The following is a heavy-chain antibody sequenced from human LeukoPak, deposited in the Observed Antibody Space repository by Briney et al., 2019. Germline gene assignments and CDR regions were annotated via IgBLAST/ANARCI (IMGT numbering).Heavy chain of an antibody. V-gene: IGHV1-2*02. CDR3: ARDADVGYYDSSGQGPFDY. D-gene: IGHD3-22*01. Sequence: GASVKVSCKASGYTFTGYYMHWVRQAPGQGLEWMGWINANSGGTNYAQKFQGRVTMTRDTSISTAYMELSRLRSDDTAVYYCARDADVGYYDSSGQGPFDYWGQGTLVTVSS. J-gene: IGHJ4*02. CDR2: INANSGGT. CDR1: GYTFTGYY.